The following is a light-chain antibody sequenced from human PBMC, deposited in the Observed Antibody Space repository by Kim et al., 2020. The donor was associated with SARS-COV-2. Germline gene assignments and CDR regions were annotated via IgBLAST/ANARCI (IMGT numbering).Light chain of an antibody. CDR1: NIGAKD. CDR2: YDS. J-gene: IGLJ3*02. CDR3: QVYDTTSDQVV. Sequence: SYELTQPPSVSVAPGKTATISCGGDNIGAKDVHWHQQKPGQAPIMVIYYDSNRPSRIPERFSGSNSGNTATLTITRVEAGDETDYFCQVYDTTSDQVVFGGGTQLTVL. V-gene: IGLV3-21*04.